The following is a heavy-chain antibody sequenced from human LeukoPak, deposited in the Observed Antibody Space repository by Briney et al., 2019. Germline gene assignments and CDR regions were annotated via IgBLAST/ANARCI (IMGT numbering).Heavy chain of an antibody. CDR3: ASSDCSGGSCHFDY. J-gene: IGHJ4*02. CDR1: GDSVSSSSVA. V-gene: IGHV6-1*01. D-gene: IGHD2-15*01. CDR2: TYYRSKWCN. Sequence: SQTLSLTCAISGDSVSSSSVAWNWIRQSPSRGLEWLGRTYYRSKWCNGYAVSVKSRITINPDTSKNQFSLQLNSVTPEDTAVYYCASSDCSGGSCHFDYWGQGTLVTVSS.